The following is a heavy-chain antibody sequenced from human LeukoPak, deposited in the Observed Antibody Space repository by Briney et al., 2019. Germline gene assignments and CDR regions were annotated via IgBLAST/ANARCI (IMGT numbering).Heavy chain of an antibody. Sequence: GGSLRLSCAASGFTFSNLGMHWVRQAPRKELAWVALIWLDGSNKNYADSVKGRFTISRDNSKSTLYLQMDSLRVEDTAVYYCARDSSRRSSSPDYWGQGTLVTVSS. D-gene: IGHD6-6*01. CDR2: IWLDGSNK. V-gene: IGHV3-33*01. CDR3: ARDSSRRSSSPDY. J-gene: IGHJ4*01. CDR1: GFTFSNLG.